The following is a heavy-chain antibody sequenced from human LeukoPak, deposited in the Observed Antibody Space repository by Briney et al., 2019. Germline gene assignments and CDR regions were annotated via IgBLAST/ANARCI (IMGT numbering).Heavy chain of an antibody. V-gene: IGHV3-30*04. D-gene: IGHD1-26*01. J-gene: IGHJ4*02. CDR3: ARGGEGATLDY. CDR2: ISYDGSNK. Sequence: TGGSLRLSCAASGFSFSSHTMHWVRQAPGKGLEWVAVISYDGSNKYYVDSVKGRFTISRDNSKNTLYPQMNSLRTEDTAVYYCARGGEGATLDYWGQGTLVTVSS. CDR1: GFSFSSHT.